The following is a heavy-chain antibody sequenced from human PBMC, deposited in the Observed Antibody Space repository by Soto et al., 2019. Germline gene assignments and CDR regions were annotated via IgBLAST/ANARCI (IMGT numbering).Heavy chain of an antibody. CDR1: GGSFSGYY. D-gene: IGHD6-19*01. V-gene: IGHV4-34*01. J-gene: IGHJ4*02. CDR2: INHSGIT. CDR3: AIGPRMWLAGGGY. Sequence: LSLTCAVYGGSFSGYYWSWIRQPPGKGLEWLGEINHSGITDYNPSLKSRITISIDTSKKQFSLKLNSVTAADTAVYYCAIGPRMWLAGGGYWGQGTQVTVSS.